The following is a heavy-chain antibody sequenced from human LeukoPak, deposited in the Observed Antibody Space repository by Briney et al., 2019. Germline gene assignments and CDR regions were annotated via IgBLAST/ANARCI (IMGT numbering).Heavy chain of an antibody. CDR3: ARDGAVAGTFTIDY. CDR1: GDSVSSDSAA. Sequence: SQTLSLTCAISGDSVSSDSAAWSWIRQSPSKGLEWLGRTYYRAKWYNDSSVNVKSRITINPDTSQNQFSLQLNSVTPADPAVYYCARDGAVAGTFTIDYWGQGTLVTVSS. D-gene: IGHD6-19*01. V-gene: IGHV6-1*01. J-gene: IGHJ4*02. CDR2: TYYRAKWYN.